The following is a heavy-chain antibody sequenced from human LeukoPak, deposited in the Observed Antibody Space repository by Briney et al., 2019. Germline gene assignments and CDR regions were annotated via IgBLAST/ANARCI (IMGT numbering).Heavy chain of an antibody. CDR2: IYTSGSS. V-gene: IGHV4-4*07. D-gene: IGHD2-2*01. CDR3: ARGGDSVVPAAIAY. J-gene: IGHJ4*02. Sequence: SETLSLTCTVSGGSISSYYWSWIRQPAGKGLEWIGRIYTSGSSNYNPSLKSRVTMSVDTSKNQFSLKLSSVTAADTAVYYCARGGDSVVPAAIAYWGQGTLVTVSS. CDR1: GGSISSYY.